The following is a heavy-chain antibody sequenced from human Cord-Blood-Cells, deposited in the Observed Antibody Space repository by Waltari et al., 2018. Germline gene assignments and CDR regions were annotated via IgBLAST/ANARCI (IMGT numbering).Heavy chain of an antibody. CDR1: GFTFSSSG. CDR3: AKDLKRDSSSWADAFDI. Sequence: QVQLVESGGGVVQPGRSLRLSCAASGFTFSSSGMNRVYQAPDKGLGWVAVISYDGSNKYYADSVKGRFTISRDNSKNTLYLQMNSLRAEDTAVYYCAKDLKRDSSSWADAFDIWGQGTMVTVSS. CDR2: ISYDGSNK. V-gene: IGHV3-30*18. J-gene: IGHJ3*02. D-gene: IGHD6-13*01.